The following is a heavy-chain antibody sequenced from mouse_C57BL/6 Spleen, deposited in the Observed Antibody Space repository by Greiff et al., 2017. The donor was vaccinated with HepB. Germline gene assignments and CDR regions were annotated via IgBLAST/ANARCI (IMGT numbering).Heavy chain of an antibody. CDR2: IWSGGST. D-gene: IGHD1-1*01. J-gene: IGHJ1*03. CDR3: ARKGDYYGSRYWYFDV. CDR1: GFSLTSYG. V-gene: IGHV2-2*01. Sequence: VKLMESGPGLVQPSQSLSITCTVSGFSLTSYGVHWVRQSPGKGLEWLGVIWSGGSTDYNAAFISRLSISKDNSKSQVFFKMNSLQADDTAIYYCARKGDYYGSRYWYFDVWGTGTTVTVSS.